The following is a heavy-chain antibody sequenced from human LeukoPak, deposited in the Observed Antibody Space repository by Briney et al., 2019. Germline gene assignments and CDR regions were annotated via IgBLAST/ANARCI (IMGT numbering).Heavy chain of an antibody. CDR3: AAQTSYDSSGLDY. CDR1: GGTSSSYA. V-gene: IGHV1-69*06. J-gene: IGHJ4*02. CDR2: IIPIFDTA. D-gene: IGHD3-22*01. Sequence: SVKVSCKASGGTSSSYAISWVRQAPGQGLEWMGRIIPIFDTANYAQKFQGRVTITAVKSTSTAYMELSSLRSEDTAVYYCAAQTSYDSSGLDYWGQGTLVTVSS.